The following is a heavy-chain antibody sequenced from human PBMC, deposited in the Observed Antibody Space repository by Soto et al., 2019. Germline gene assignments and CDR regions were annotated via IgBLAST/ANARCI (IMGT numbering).Heavy chain of an antibody. CDR1: GGTYTSYG. Sequence: ASVKASCKASGGTYTSYGRSWVRQAHGQGLEWMGWISAYNGNTNYAQKLQGRVTMTTDTSTSTAYMELRSLRSDDTAVYYCAREKNGYYYDSSGYYYPYYWGQGTLVTVSS. CDR3: AREKNGYYYDSSGYYYPYY. D-gene: IGHD3-22*01. V-gene: IGHV1-18*01. CDR2: ISAYNGNT. J-gene: IGHJ4*02.